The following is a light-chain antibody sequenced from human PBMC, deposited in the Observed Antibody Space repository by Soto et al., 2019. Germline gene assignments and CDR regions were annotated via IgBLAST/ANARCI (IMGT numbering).Light chain of an antibody. CDR1: QSISSW. Sequence: DIQMTQSPSTLSASVGDRVTITCRASQSISSWLAWYQQKPGKAPKLLIYKASSLESGVPSRFSGSGSGTEFTLTISSLQPDDFATYSCQQYNRYPFTFGPGTKVDIK. CDR3: QQYNRYPFT. V-gene: IGKV1-5*03. J-gene: IGKJ3*01. CDR2: KAS.